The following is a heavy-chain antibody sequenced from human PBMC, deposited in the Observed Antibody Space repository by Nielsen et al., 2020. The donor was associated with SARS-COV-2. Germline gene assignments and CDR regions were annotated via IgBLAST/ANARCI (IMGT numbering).Heavy chain of an antibody. V-gene: IGHV3-33*01. CDR3: ARDRRAEVVAATGDAFDI. D-gene: IGHD2-15*01. CDR2: IWYDGSNK. Sequence: WIRQPPGKGLEWVAVIWYDGSNKYYADSVKGRFTISRDNSKNTLYLQMNSLRAEDTAVYYCARDRRAEVVAATGDAFDIWGQGTMVTVSS. J-gene: IGHJ3*02.